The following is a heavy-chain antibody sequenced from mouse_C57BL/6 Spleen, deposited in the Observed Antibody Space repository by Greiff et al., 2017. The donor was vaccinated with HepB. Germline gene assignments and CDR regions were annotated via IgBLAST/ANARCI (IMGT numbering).Heavy chain of an antibody. V-gene: IGHV1-42*01. CDR2: INPSTGGT. D-gene: IGHD3-2*02. J-gene: IGHJ2*01. CDR1: GYSFTGYY. CDR3: ARERAAQAYLDY. Sequence: EVQLQESGPELVKPGASVKISCKASGYSFTGYYMNWVKQSPEKSLEWIGEINPSTGGTTYNQKFKAKATLTVDKSSSTAYMQLKSLTSEDSAVYYCARERAAQAYLDYWGQGTTLTVSS.